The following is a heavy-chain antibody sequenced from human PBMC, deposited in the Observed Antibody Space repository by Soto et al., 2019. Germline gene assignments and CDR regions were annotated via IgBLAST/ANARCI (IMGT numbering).Heavy chain of an antibody. CDR2: IRDSGRT. Sequence: QVQLQESGPGLVKPSQTLSVTCTVSGGSVSSDDYSWSWSRQHPGKGLEWIGYIRDSGRTYYNPSLEGRVTISVDTSKNHFSLRLRSVTAADTAVYYCARAMASYFDYWGQGTLVTASS. J-gene: IGHJ4*02. CDR1: GGSVSSDDYS. CDR3: ARAMASYFDY. V-gene: IGHV4-31*03. D-gene: IGHD2-8*01.